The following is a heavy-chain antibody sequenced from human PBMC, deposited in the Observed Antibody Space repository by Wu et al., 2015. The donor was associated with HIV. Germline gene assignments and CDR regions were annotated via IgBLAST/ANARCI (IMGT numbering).Heavy chain of an antibody. D-gene: IGHD2-15*01. CDR3: ARDELFRVDDAFDM. CDR1: GYTFTDYF. Sequence: QVQLVQSGAEVKKLGASVKVSCKTSGYTFTDYFMHWVRQAPGQGLEWMGWTNVNTGGTNYAPKFQGRVTMTRDTSITTAYMELSRLTSDDTAVYYCARDELFRVDDAFDMWGQGTVVIVSS. CDR2: TNVNTGGT. J-gene: IGHJ3*02. V-gene: IGHV1-2*02.